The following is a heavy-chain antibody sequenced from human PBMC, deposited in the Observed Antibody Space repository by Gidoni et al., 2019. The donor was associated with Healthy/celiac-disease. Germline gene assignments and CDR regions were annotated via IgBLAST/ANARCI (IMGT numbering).Heavy chain of an antibody. J-gene: IGHJ5*02. CDR2: INPSGGST. D-gene: IGHD3-10*01. V-gene: IGHV1-46*01. CDR1: GYTFTSYY. CDR3: ARASGYYGSGSFPYRGFDP. Sequence: QVQLVQSGAEVKKPGASVKVSCKASGYTFTSYYMHWVRQAPGQGLEWMGIINPSGGSTSYAQKFQGRVTMTRDTSTSTVYMELSSLRSEDTAVYYCARASGYYGSGSFPYRGFDPWGQGTLVTVSS.